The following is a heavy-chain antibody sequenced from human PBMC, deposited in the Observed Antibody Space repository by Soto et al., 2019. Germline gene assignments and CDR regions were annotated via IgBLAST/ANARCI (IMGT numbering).Heavy chain of an antibody. D-gene: IGHD6-13*01. Sequence: SETLFPTFTVSGCSISSSSYYWGLIPQPPLGGLEWIGSIYYSGSTYYNPSLKSRVTISVDKSKNQFSLKLSSVTAADTAVYYCATRGIAGPHGMDGWGKGTKVTVSS. CDR1: GCSISSSSYY. CDR2: IYYSGST. V-gene: IGHV4-39*01. CDR3: ATRGIAGPHGMDG. J-gene: IGHJ6*04.